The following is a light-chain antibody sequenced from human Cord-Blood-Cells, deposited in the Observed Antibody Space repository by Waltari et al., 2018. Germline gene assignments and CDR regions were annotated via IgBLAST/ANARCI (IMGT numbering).Light chain of an antibody. Sequence: QSALTQPPSASGSPGPSVTIPCTGTSSEVGGYNYVSWYQQHPGKAPNLVIYEVSKRPSGVPDRFSDSKSGNTASLSVSGLQAEYEADYYFSSYAGSNNLVVVGGGTTLTVL. CDR1: SSEVGGYNY. V-gene: IGLV2-8*01. CDR2: EVS. J-gene: IGLJ2*01. CDR3: SSYAGSNNLVV.